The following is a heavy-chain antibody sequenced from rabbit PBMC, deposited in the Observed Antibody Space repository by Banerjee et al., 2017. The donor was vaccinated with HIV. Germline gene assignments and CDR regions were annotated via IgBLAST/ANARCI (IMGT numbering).Heavy chain of an antibody. V-gene: IGHV1S45*01. J-gene: IGHJ4*01. Sequence: LEESGGGLVKPEGSLTLTCKASGFDFSSNAICWVRQAPGKGLEWIGTIYAGSSGSTYYARWAKGRFTISKTSSTTVTLQMTSLTAADTATYFCARDYVGDSYSAFDLWGPGTLVTV. CDR2: IYAGSSGST. D-gene: IGHD8-1*01. CDR3: ARDYVGDSYSAFDL. CDR1: GFDFSSNA.